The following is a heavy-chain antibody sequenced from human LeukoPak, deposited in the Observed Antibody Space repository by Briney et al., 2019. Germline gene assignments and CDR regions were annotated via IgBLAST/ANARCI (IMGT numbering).Heavy chain of an antibody. CDR1: GFTFSSYS. CDR3: AREIYYDILTGYYRGLHDAFDI. Sequence: GGSLRLSCAASGFTFSSYSMNWVRQAPGKGLEWVSSISSSSSYIYYADSVKGRFTISRDNAKNSLYLQMHSLRAEDTAVSYCAREIYYDILTGYYRGLHDAFDIWGQGTMVTVSS. CDR2: ISSSSSYI. V-gene: IGHV3-21*01. J-gene: IGHJ3*02. D-gene: IGHD3-9*01.